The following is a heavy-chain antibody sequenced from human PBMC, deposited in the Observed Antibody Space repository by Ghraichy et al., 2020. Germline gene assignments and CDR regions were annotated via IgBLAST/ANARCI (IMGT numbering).Heavy chain of an antibody. Sequence: LSLTCAASGFTFGTYAMNWVRQAPGKGLEWVSAMSGSGGGIYYADSVKGRFTISRDNSKNTLSLQMNSLRVEDTAVYYCAKAQHWNYAPYTWFDPWGQGTLVTVSS. CDR1: GFTFGTYA. CDR2: MSGSGGGI. J-gene: IGHJ5*02. CDR3: AKAQHWNYAPYTWFDP. V-gene: IGHV3-23*01. D-gene: IGHD1-7*01.